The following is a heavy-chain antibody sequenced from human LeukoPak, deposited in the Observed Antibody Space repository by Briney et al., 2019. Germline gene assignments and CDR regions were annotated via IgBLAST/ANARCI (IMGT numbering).Heavy chain of an antibody. CDR1: GGSISSSSYY. Sequence: SETLSLTCTVSGGSISSSSYYWGWIRQPPGKGLEWIGSIYYSGSTYYNPSLKSRVTISVDTSKNQFSLKLSSVTAADTAVYYCARDFGYSGYGGGGGSFDYWGQGTLVTVSS. D-gene: IGHD5-12*01. V-gene: IGHV4-39*07. CDR2: IYYSGST. J-gene: IGHJ4*02. CDR3: ARDFGYSGYGGGGGSFDY.